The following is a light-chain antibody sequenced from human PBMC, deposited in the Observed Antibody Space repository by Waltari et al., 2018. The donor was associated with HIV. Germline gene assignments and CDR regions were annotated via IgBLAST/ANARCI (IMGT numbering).Light chain of an antibody. CDR1: QYVSSTS. J-gene: IGKJ3*01. Sequence: IVLMQSPAILSVSPGERVTLSCRASQYVSSTSLAWYQQRPGQAPRLFMYGASNRANGIPDRFSGGGSGTDFTLTISSLEPEDSAVYFCQQYGDSPLTFGPGTKVEVK. CDR2: GAS. CDR3: QQYGDSPLT. V-gene: IGKV3-20*01.